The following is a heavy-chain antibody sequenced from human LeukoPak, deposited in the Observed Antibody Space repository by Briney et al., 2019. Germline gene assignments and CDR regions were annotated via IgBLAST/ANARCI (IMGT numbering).Heavy chain of an antibody. J-gene: IGHJ4*02. CDR1: GFTFNSFW. V-gene: IGHV3-7*01. Sequence: QPGGSPRLSCAASGFTFNSFWMTWVRQAPGKGLEWVANIKEDGSEKYYVDSVKGRFTISRDNAKNSLYLQLNSLRAEDTAVYYCTRDTGCSGGTCYSFYDYWGQGTLVTVSS. CDR2: IKEDGSEK. CDR3: TRDTGCSGGTCYSFYDY. D-gene: IGHD2-15*01.